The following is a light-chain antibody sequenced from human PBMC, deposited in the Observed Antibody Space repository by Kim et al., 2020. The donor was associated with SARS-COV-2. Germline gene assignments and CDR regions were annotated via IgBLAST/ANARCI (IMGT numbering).Light chain of an antibody. J-gene: IGKJ3*01. CDR1: QSVRSN. Sequence: PGESATLSCRASQSVRSNLAWYQQKPGQAPRLLIYGVSTRATGIPARFSGSGSGTEFTLTISSLQSEDFAVYYCQQYDNWPPVTFGPGTKVDIK. V-gene: IGKV3-15*01. CDR2: GVS. CDR3: QQYDNWPPVT.